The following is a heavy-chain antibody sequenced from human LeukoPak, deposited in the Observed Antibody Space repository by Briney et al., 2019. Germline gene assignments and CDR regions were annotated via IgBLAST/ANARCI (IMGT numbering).Heavy chain of an antibody. J-gene: IGHJ4*02. CDR3: ARLESILGHKYYFDY. Sequence: ASVKVSCKASGYTFTSYYMHWVRQAPGQGLEWMGIINPSGGSTSYAQKFQGRVTMTRDMSTSTVYMELSSLRSEDTAVYYCARLESILGHKYYFDYWGQGTLVTVSS. CDR1: GYTFTSYY. D-gene: IGHD2-21*01. V-gene: IGHV1-46*01. CDR2: INPSGGST.